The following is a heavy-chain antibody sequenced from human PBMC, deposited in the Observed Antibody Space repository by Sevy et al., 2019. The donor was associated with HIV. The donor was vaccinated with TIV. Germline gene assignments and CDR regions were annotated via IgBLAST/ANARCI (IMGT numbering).Heavy chain of an antibody. CDR3: ARGPRYYYDSSGYYLRY. J-gene: IGHJ4*02. D-gene: IGHD3-22*01. V-gene: IGHV1-69*13. Sequence: ASVKVSCKASGDTFSSYAISWVRQAPGQGLEWMGGIIPIFGTANYAQKFQGRVTITADESTSTAYMELSSLRSEDTAVYYCARGPRYYYDSSGYYLRYWGQGTLVTVSS. CDR2: IIPIFGTA. CDR1: GDTFSSYA.